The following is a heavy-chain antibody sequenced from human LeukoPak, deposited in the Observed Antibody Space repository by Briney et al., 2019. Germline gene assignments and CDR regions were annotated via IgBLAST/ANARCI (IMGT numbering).Heavy chain of an antibody. J-gene: IGHJ4*02. CDR3: AEIVEMATPSLDY. CDR2: IIPILGIA. D-gene: IGHD5-24*01. CDR1: GGTFSSYA. V-gene: IGHV1-69*04. Sequence: ASVKVSCKASGGTFSSYAISWVRQAPGQGLEWMGRIIPILGIANYAQKFQGRVTITADKSTSTAYMELSSLRSEDTAVYYCAEIVEMATPSLDYWGQGTLVTVSS.